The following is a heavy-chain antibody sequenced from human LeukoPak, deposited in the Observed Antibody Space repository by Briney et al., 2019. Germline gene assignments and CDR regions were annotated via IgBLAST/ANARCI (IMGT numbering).Heavy chain of an antibody. V-gene: IGHV4-39*01. Sequence: SETLSLTCTVSGGSSSGSNYYWGWVRQPPGKGLEFIGSIYYSGSTYYNPSLRSRVTISVDTSKNHFSLNLSSVTAADTAVYNCARHPPSIIAYFDYWGQGTLVTVSS. CDR3: ARHPPSIIAYFDY. J-gene: IGHJ4*02. CDR1: GGSSSGSNYY. CDR2: IYYSGST.